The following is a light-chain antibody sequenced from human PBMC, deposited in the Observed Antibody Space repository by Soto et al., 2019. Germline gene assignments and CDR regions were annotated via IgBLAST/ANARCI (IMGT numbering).Light chain of an antibody. CDR2: GAS. CDR1: QRVSND. V-gene: IGKV3D-15*01. J-gene: IGKJ4*01. CDR3: QQYNNWVT. Sequence: EIVMTQSPATLSVSPGERATLSCRASQRVSNDFAWHQQKRGQAPRLLIYGASNRATGIPDRFSGSGSGTDFTLTISSLQSEDFAVYYCQQYNNWVTFGGGTKVDIK.